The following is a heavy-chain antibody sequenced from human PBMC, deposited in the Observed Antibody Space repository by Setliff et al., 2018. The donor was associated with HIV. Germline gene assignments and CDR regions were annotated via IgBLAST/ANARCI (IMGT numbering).Heavy chain of an antibody. CDR2: IHYSGVT. CDR1: GGSISGNYY. CDR3: AREIYGGNSRPFDY. D-gene: IGHD4-17*01. Sequence: TSETLSLTCTVSGGSISGNYYWSWIRQHPGKGLEWIGYIHYSGVTSYNPSLKSRVAISIDTSKNHFSLRLRSVTAADTAMYYCAREIYGGNSRPFDYWGQGTLVTVSS. J-gene: IGHJ4*02. V-gene: IGHV4-30-4*01.